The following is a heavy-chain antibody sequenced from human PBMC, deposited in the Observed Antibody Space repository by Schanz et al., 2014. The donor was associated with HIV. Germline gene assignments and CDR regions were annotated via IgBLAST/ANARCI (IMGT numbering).Heavy chain of an antibody. Sequence: QVHLVESGGGVVQPGRSLRLSCAASEFTFSSYGMHWVRQAPGRGLEWVAATSWDGNTKNYADSVKGRFTISRDNPKNTLHLQMDSLRVEDTAVYYCAKDLWVRQQLGHQFDYWGQGTLVTVSS. CDR3: AKDLWVRQQLGHQFDY. CDR1: EFTFSSYG. J-gene: IGHJ4*02. D-gene: IGHD6-13*01. V-gene: IGHV3-30*18. CDR2: TSWDGNTK.